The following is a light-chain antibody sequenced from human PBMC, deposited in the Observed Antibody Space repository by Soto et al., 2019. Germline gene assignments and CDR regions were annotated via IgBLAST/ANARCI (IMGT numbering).Light chain of an antibody. V-gene: IGKV1-39*01. CDR2: GAS. CDR1: QTIDKY. J-gene: IGKJ1*01. CDR3: QQSDRSPGT. Sequence: IQMTQSPSSLSASVGDRVTITCRASQTIDKYLNWYQHIPGRAPKLLIYGASSLQSGVPTRFSGSGGGTYFTLTISSLQHEDFATYYCQQSDRSPGTFGRGTRVE.